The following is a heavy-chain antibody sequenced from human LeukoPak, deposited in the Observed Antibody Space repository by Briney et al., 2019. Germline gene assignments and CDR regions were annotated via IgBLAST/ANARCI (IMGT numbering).Heavy chain of an antibody. CDR3: ARHSYGSTPHAFDI. V-gene: IGHV4-39*01. J-gene: IGHJ3*02. CDR1: GGSIGSSSYY. Sequence: SETLSLACTVYGGSIGSSSYYWGWIRQPPGKGLEWIGSIYYSGSTYYNPSLKSRVTISVDTSKNQFSLKLSSVTAADTAVYYCARHSYGSTPHAFDIWGQGTMVTVSS. CDR2: IYYSGST. D-gene: IGHD6-13*01.